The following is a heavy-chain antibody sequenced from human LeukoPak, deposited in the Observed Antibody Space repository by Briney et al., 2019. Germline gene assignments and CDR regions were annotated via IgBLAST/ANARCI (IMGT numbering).Heavy chain of an antibody. CDR1: GGTFSSYA. V-gene: IGHV1-18*01. CDR2: ISAYNGNT. D-gene: IGHD2-2*01. Sequence: GSSVKVSCKASGGTFSSYAISWVRQAPGQGLEWMGWISAYNGNTNYAQKLQGRVTMTTDTSTSTAYMELRSLRSDDTAVYYCAREAPPRGYCSSTSCPSDAFDIWGQGTMVTVSS. J-gene: IGHJ3*02. CDR3: AREAPPRGYCSSTSCPSDAFDI.